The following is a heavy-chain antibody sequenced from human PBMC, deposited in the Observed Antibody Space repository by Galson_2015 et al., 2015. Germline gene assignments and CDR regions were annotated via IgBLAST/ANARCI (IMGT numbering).Heavy chain of an antibody. D-gene: IGHD3-3*02. CDR1: CSLLLSFS. J-gene: IGHJ5*02. CDR3: ASRGFSLGRPPPFDP. Sequence: SFPVSCSLLLSFSLPLFLPPPGKGLEWMGGLDRADGDTMYAQNFQGRVTMTEDTSRDTAYMELTSLTSDDTAVYYCASRGFSLGRPPPFDPWGQGTLVTVSS. V-gene: IGHV1-24*01. CDR2: LDRADGDT.